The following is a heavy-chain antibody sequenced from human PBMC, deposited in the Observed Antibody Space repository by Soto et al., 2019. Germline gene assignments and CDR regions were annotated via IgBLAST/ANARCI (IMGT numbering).Heavy chain of an antibody. CDR3: VRYDRINMKPYSPEGFHI. CDR2: VYYGGAIFYSGNI. CDR1: GDSISSSNSH. Sequence: LSLTCTVSGDSISSSNSHWGWTRQPPGKGLEYIGSVYYGGAIFYSGNIYYNPSLKGRVTISVDTSKNQFSLRLSSVTAADTGVYYCVRYDRINMKPYSPEGFHIWGQGTMVTVSS. V-gene: IGHV4-39*01. D-gene: IGHD3-3*02. J-gene: IGHJ3*02.